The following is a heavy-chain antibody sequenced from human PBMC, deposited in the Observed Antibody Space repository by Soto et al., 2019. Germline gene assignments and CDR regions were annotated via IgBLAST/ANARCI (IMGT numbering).Heavy chain of an antibody. CDR1: GYTFTSYD. Sequence: QVQLVQSGAEVKKPGASVKDSCKASGYTFTSYDINWVRQATGQGLEWMGWMNPNSGNTGYAQKFQGRVTMTRNTSISTAYMELSSLRSEDTAVYYCARGGRYCSSTSCQYYFDYWGQGTLVTVSS. D-gene: IGHD2-2*01. CDR3: ARGGRYCSSTSCQYYFDY. CDR2: MNPNSGNT. V-gene: IGHV1-8*01. J-gene: IGHJ4*02.